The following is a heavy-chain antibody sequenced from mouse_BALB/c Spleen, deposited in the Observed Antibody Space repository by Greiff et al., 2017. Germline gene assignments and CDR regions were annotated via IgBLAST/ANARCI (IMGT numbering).Heavy chain of an antibody. CDR1: GYAFTNYW. D-gene: IGHD2-4*01. V-gene: IGHV1-63*01. CDR3: ARSDYDWYFDV. Sequence: VQLQQSGAELVRPGTSVKISCKASGYAFTNYWLGWVKQRPGHGLEWIGDIYPGSGNTYYNEKFKGKATLTADKSSSTAYMQLSSLTSEDSAVYFCARSDYDWYFDVWGAGTTVTVSS. CDR2: IYPGSGNT. J-gene: IGHJ1*01.